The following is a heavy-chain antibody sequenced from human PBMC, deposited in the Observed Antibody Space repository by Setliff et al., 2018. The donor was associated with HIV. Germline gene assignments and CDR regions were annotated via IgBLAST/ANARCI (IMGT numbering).Heavy chain of an antibody. CDR3: ARKLRPGYGMDV. J-gene: IGHJ6*02. Sequence: GGSLRLSCAASGFTLSTYWMIWVRQAPGKGLEWVANIDQDGSEKNYVDSVKGRFTISRDNAENSLYLQLNSLRAEDTAVYYCARKLRPGYGMDVWGQGTPVAVSS. D-gene: IGHD3-10*01. CDR1: GFTLSTYW. CDR2: IDQDGSEK. V-gene: IGHV3-7*01.